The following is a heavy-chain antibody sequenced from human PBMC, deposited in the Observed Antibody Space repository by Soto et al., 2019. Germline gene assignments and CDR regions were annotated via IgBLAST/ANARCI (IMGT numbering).Heavy chain of an antibody. D-gene: IGHD5-12*01. J-gene: IGHJ5*02. V-gene: IGHV3-23*01. Sequence: EVQLLESGGGLVQPGGSLRLSCAASGFTFSSYAMSWVRQAPGKGLEWVSTISNSGDNTYYANSVKGRFTISRDNFKNTLYLQMNSLGADDTALYYCAKGANDGYNHWFDPWGQGTLVTVSS. CDR2: ISNSGDNT. CDR3: AKGANDGYNHWFDP. CDR1: GFTFSSYA.